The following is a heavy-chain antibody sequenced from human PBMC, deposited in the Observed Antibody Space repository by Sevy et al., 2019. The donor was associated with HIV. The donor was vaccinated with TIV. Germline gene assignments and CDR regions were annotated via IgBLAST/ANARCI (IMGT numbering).Heavy chain of an antibody. CDR2: IKSKTDGGTT. Sequence: GGSLRLSCAASGFTFSNAWMNWVRQAPGKGLEWVGRIKSKTDGGTTDYAAPVKGRFTISRDDSKNTLYLQMNSLKTEDTAVYYCSTGLYPPLLLWFGELSAWGQGTLVTVSS. D-gene: IGHD3-10*01. V-gene: IGHV3-15*07. CDR1: GFTFSNAW. J-gene: IGHJ5*02. CDR3: STGLYPPLLLWFGELSA.